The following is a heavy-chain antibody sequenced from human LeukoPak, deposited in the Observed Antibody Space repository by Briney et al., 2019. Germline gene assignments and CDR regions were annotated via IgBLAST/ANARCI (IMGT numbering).Heavy chain of an antibody. V-gene: IGHV3-30-3*01. Sequence: GGSPRLSCAASGFTFSSYAKHWVRQAPGKGLEWVAVISYDGSNKYYADSVKGRFTISRDNSKNTLYLQMNSLRAEDTAVYYCARDRGNYGMDVWGQGTTVTVSS. CDR2: ISYDGSNK. CDR3: ARDRGNYGMDV. D-gene: IGHD2-15*01. J-gene: IGHJ6*02. CDR1: GFTFSSYA.